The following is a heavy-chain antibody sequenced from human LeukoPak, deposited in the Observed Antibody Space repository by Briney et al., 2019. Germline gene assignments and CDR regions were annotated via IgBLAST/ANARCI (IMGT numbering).Heavy chain of an antibody. J-gene: IGHJ3*02. CDR3: ARVNYVWGSYRYLLAFDI. V-gene: IGHV3-7*01. CDR1: GFTFSSYW. Sequence: GGSLRLSCAASGFTFSSYWMSWVRQAPGKGLEWVANIKQGGSEKYYVDSVKGRFTISRDNAKNSLYLQMNSLRAEDTAVYYCARVNYVWGSYRYLLAFDIWGQGTMVTVSS. CDR2: IKQGGSEK. D-gene: IGHD3-16*02.